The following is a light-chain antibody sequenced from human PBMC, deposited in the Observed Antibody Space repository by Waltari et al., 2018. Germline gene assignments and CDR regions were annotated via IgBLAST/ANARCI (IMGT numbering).Light chain of an antibody. CDR3: HQYNNWPPWT. CDR1: QSVSIN. J-gene: IGKJ1*01. V-gene: IGKV3-15*01. Sequence: ETVMTQSPATLFVSTGERATLPCRASQSVSINLAWDQQKPGQAPRLLIYDASTRATGIPARFSGSGSGTEFTLTISSLQSEDFAIYHCHQYNNWPPWTFGQGTKVEIK. CDR2: DAS.